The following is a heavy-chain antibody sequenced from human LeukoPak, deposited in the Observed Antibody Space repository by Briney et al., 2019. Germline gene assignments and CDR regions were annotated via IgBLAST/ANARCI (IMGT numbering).Heavy chain of an antibody. CDR3: ARVDTAMVIDY. J-gene: IGHJ4*02. CDR2: IIPILGIA. CDR1: GGTFSSYA. Sequence: TVKLSCKASGGTFSSYAISWVRQSPGQGLEWMGRIIPILGIANYAQKFQGRVTITADKSTSTAYMELSSLRSEDTAVYYCARVDTAMVIDYWGQGTLVTV. D-gene: IGHD5-18*01. V-gene: IGHV1-69*04.